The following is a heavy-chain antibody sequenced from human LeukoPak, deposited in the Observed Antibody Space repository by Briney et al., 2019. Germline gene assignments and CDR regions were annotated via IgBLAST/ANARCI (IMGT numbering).Heavy chain of an antibody. CDR3: ARDAIEYCSSTSCSGPYYYYMDV. Sequence: ASVKLSCKASGYTFTGYYMHWVRQAPGQGHEWMGWINPNSGGTNYAQKFQGRVTMTRDTSISTAYMELSRLRSDDTAVYYCARDAIEYCSSTSCSGPYYYYMDVWGKGTTVTVSS. D-gene: IGHD2-2*01. CDR2: INPNSGGT. CDR1: GYTFTGYY. V-gene: IGHV1-2*02. J-gene: IGHJ6*03.